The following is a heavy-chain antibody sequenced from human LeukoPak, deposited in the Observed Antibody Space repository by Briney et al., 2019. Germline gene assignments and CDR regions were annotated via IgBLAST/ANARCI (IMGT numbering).Heavy chain of an antibody. J-gene: IGHJ5*02. D-gene: IGHD1-1*01. CDR2: IYHSGNT. CDR3: AGSWNAERSFDP. Sequence: SETLSLTCTVSGYSISTSYYWGWIRQPPGKGLEWIGSIYHSGNTYYNPSLKSRVTISVDTSKNQFSLKLNSVTAADTAVYYCAGSWNAERSFDPWGQGTLVTVSS. V-gene: IGHV4-38-2*02. CDR1: GYSISTSYY.